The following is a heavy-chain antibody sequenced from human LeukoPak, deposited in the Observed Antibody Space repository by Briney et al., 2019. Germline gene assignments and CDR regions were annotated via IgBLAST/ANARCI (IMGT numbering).Heavy chain of an antibody. V-gene: IGHV4-59*02. CDR2: VYYSGST. J-gene: IGHJ5*02. CDR1: GGSVSGYY. D-gene: IGHD2-2*02. Sequence: SETLSLTCTVCGGSVSGYYWNWSRQPPGKGLEWIGFVYYSGSTNYSPSLKSRVTISVDMSKNQMSLKLSSVTAADTALYYCARSPPYCSSSGCYIGWFDPWGQGTLVTVSS. CDR3: ARSPPYCSSSGCYIGWFDP.